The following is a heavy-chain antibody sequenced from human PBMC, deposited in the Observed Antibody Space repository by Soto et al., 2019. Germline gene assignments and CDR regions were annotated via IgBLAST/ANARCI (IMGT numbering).Heavy chain of an antibody. V-gene: IGHV1-18*01. J-gene: IGHJ4*02. CDR2: ISAYNGNT. CDR3: ARGSDFWSGYYKESFDY. Sequence: ASVKVSCKASGYTFTSYGISWLRQAPGQGLEWMGWISAYNGNTNYAQKLQGRVTMTTDTSTSTAYMELRSLRSDDTAVYYCARGSDFWSGYYKESFDYWGQGTLVTVSS. CDR1: GYTFTSYG. D-gene: IGHD3-3*01.